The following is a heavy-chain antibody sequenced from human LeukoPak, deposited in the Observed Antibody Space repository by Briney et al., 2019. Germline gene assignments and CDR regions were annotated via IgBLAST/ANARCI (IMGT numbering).Heavy chain of an antibody. Sequence: GVPLRLSCTASGFTFGVYAISWVRQAPRKGLEGVGFIRRKAYGGTTEYAAAVKGRFTISRDDSKSIAYLQMNSLKTEDTAVYYCTREGNSSGWFYYYYYYMDVWGKGTTVTVSS. CDR3: TREGNSSGWFYYYYYYMDV. V-gene: IGHV3-49*04. CDR1: GFTFGVYA. J-gene: IGHJ6*03. CDR2: IRRKAYGGTT. D-gene: IGHD6-19*01.